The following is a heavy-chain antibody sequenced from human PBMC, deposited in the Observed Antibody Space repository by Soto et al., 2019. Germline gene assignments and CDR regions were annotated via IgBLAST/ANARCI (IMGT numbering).Heavy chain of an antibody. CDR1: GFTVSSNY. D-gene: IGHD4-17*01. J-gene: IGHJ4*02. V-gene: IGHV3-66*01. CDR2: IYSGGST. Sequence: EVQLVESGGGLVQPGGSLRLSCAVSGFTVSSNYMSWVRQAPGKGLEWVSLIYSGGSTYYADSVKGRFTISRDNSKNTLYLQMNSLRPEDRAVYYCAREGIRSPLYYWGQGTLVTVSS. CDR3: AREGIRSPLYY.